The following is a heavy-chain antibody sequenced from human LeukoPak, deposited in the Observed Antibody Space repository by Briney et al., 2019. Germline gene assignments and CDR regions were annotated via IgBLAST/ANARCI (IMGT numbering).Heavy chain of an antibody. J-gene: IGHJ4*02. CDR3: ARDGILRYFDWNTLDGYFDY. V-gene: IGHV3-9*01. D-gene: IGHD3-9*01. CDR1: GFTYDDYA. CDR2: ISWNSGSI. Sequence: PGGSLRLSCAASGFTYDDYAMHWVRQAPGKGLEWVSGISWNSGSISYADSVKGRFTISRDNAKNSLYLQMNSLRAEDTAVYYCARDGILRYFDWNTLDGYFDYWGQGTLVTVSS.